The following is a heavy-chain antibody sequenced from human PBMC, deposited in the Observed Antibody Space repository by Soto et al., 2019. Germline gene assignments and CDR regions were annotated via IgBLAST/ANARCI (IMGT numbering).Heavy chain of an antibody. CDR2: IRSSGSPI. CDR1: GFTFSIYS. J-gene: IGHJ6*02. CDR3: AIVTERGQIYPNHYGMAV. Sequence: GGSLRLSCAASGFTFSIYSMNWVRQAPGKGLEWLSYIRSSGSPIFYADSVKGRFTISRDNAKNSLYLQMNSLRDEDTAVYYCAIVTERGQIYPNHYGMAVWGQGTTVTVSS. V-gene: IGHV3-48*02.